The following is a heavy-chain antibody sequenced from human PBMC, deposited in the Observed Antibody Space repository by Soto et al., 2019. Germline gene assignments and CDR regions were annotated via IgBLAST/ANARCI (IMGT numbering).Heavy chain of an antibody. Sequence: SETLSLTCSVSGGSITYYYWSWIRQPPGKGLEWIGYVYYDGSTNYNPSLESRATMSIDTSKNQFSLKMSSVIAADTAVYYCVSYDRQSRRYSLDYWGQGILVTVSS. CDR3: VSYDRQSRRYSLDY. CDR1: GGSITYYY. D-gene: IGHD3-10*01. J-gene: IGHJ4*02. CDR2: VYYDGST. V-gene: IGHV4-59*01.